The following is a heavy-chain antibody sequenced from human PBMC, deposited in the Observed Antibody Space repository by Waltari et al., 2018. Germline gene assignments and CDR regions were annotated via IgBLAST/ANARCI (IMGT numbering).Heavy chain of an antibody. V-gene: IGHV4-59*12. J-gene: IGHJ6*03. Sequence: QVQLQESGPGLVKPSETLSLTCTVSGGSISSYYWSWIRQPPGKGLEGIGYIYYSGSNSYNPSLKSRVTISVDTSKNQFSLKLSSVTAADTAVYYCARDRGPMVQGVYYYYYMDVWGQGTTVTVSS. D-gene: IGHD3-10*01. CDR1: GGSISSYY. CDR2: IYYSGSN. CDR3: ARDRGPMVQGVYYYYYMDV.